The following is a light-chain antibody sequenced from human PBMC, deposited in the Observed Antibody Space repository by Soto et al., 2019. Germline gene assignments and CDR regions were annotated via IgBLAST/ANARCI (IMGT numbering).Light chain of an antibody. CDR3: QQYDDLPIT. V-gene: IGKV1-33*01. CDR1: QDISDN. Sequence: DIQMTQSPSSLSTSVGDRVTITCQASQDISDNLNWYQQKQGKAPKVLISDVSNLETGVSSRSSGSGSGTDFTFTISSLQAEDVATYYCQQYDDLPITFGQGTRREIK. J-gene: IGKJ5*01. CDR2: DVS.